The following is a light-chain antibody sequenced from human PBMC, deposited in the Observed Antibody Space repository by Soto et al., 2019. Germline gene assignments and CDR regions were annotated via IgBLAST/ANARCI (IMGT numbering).Light chain of an antibody. J-gene: IGKJ1*01. CDR1: RSLSSDY. V-gene: IGKV3-20*01. CDR3: QQYGDSPRS. Sequence: IVLMQSPDTLSLSPVEIATLSCMASRSLSSDYLAWYQQKPVQAPRLLFYHASRRATGTPDRFSVSGSGTDFTLTISRLEPGDFAVYYCQQYGDSPRSFGQGSKVDIK. CDR2: HAS.